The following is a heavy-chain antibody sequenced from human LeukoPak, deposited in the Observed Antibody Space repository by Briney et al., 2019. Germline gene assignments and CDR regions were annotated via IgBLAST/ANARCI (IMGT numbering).Heavy chain of an antibody. V-gene: IGHV1-18*01. J-gene: IGHJ4*02. CDR3: AREKLYCSSTSCYPQPFDY. CDR2: ISAYNGNT. Sequence: ASVKVSCKASGYTFTSYGISWVRQAPGQGLEWMGWISAYNGNTNYAQKLQGRVTMTTDTSTSTAYMELRSLRSDDTAVYYCAREKLYCSSTSCYPQPFDYWGQGTLVTVSP. CDR1: GYTFTSYG. D-gene: IGHD2-2*01.